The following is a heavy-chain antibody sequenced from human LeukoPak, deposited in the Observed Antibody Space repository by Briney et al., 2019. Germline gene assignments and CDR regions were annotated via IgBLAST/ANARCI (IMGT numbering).Heavy chain of an antibody. V-gene: IGHV3-33*01. D-gene: IGHD3-10*01. Sequence: GRSLRLSCAASGFTFSSYGMHWVRQAPGKGLEWVAVIWYDGSNKYYADSVKGRFTISRDNSKNTLYLQMNSLRAEDTAVYYCARDTYYYGSGSYYNVRYNWSDPWGQGTLVTVSS. J-gene: IGHJ5*02. CDR1: GFTFSSYG. CDR2: IWYDGSNK. CDR3: ARDTYYYGSGSYYNVRYNWSDP.